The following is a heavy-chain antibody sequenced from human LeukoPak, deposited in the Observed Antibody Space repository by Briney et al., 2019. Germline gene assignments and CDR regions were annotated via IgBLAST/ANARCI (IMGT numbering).Heavy chain of an antibody. CDR1: GGSISSYY. J-gene: IGHJ4*02. CDR2: IYYSGST. CDR3: ARIRLDTAMAHFDY. D-gene: IGHD5-18*01. V-gene: IGHV4-59*01. Sequence: PSETLSLTCTVSGGSISSYYWSWIQQPPGKGLEWIGYIYYSGSTNYNPSLKSRVTISVDTSKNQFSLKLSSVTAADTAVYYCARIRLDTAMAHFDYWGQGTLVTVSS.